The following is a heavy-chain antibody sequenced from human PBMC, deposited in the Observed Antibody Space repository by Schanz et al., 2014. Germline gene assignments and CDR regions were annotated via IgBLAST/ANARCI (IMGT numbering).Heavy chain of an antibody. V-gene: IGHV4-4*07. J-gene: IGHJ4*02. Sequence: QLQLQESGPGLVKPSETLSLTCTVSGGSMTTYYWSWIRQPAGKGLEWIGRIHSSGNTNYNPSLKSRVTISLDTSKNQFSLKVNSVTAADTAAYYCAREYSSFDYWGQGTLVTVSS. CDR1: GGSMTTYY. D-gene: IGHD6-19*01. CDR3: AREYSSFDY. CDR2: IHSSGNT.